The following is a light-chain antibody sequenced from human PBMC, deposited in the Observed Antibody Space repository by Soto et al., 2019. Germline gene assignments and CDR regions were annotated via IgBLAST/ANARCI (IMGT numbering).Light chain of an antibody. CDR3: QQYRPSPAIS. Sequence: DIQMTQSPSTLSASVGARVTITCRDSQSISSWLAWYQQKPGKAPKLLSYDASSLESGVPSRYSCSGSGTDFTLTISRLEPEDSALYFCQQYRPSPAISFGQGTRLEIK. CDR1: QSISSW. J-gene: IGKJ5*01. V-gene: IGKV1-5*01. CDR2: DAS.